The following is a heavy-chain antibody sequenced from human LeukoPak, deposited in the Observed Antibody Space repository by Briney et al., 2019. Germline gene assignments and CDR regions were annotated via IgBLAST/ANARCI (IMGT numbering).Heavy chain of an antibody. D-gene: IGHD6-13*01. J-gene: IGHJ4*02. CDR1: GGTFSSYA. CDR2: IIPIFGTA. V-gene: IGHV1-69*01. Sequence: WASVKVSCKASGGTFSSYAISWVRQAPGQGLEWMGGIIPIFGTANYAQKFQGRVTITADESTSTAYMELSSLRSGDTAVYYCARDTIAAAGDDYWGQGTLVTVSS. CDR3: ARDTIAAAGDDY.